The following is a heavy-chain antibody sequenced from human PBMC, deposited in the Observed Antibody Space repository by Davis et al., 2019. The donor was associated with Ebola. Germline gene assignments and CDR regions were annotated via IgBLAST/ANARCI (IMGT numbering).Heavy chain of an antibody. Sequence: MPSETLSLTCIVSGGSVTSRHVYWSWIRQPPGKGLEWIAYIYYSGNTNYTPTLKSRVTISLDTSKNQFSLRLNSVTAADTAVYYCARGGSGSPFDYWGQGTLLTVSA. CDR1: GGSVTSRHVY. CDR3: ARGGSGSPFDY. D-gene: IGHD3-3*01. V-gene: IGHV4-61*01. CDR2: IYYSGNT. J-gene: IGHJ4*02.